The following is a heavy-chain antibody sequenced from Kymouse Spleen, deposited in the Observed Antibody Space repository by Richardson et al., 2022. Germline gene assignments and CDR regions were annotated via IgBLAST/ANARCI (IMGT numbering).Heavy chain of an antibody. J-gene: IGHJ6*02. Sequence: QVQLQQWGAGLLKPSETLSLTCAVYGGSFSGYYWSWIRQPPGKGLEWIGEINHSGSTNYNPSLKSRVTISVDTSKNQFSLKLSSVTAADTAVYYCARGRGITGTTDYYYYGMDVWGQGTTVTVSS. CDR1: GGSFSGYY. CDR3: ARGRGITGTTDYYYYGMDV. D-gene: IGHD1-7*01. CDR2: INHSGST. V-gene: IGHV4-34*01.